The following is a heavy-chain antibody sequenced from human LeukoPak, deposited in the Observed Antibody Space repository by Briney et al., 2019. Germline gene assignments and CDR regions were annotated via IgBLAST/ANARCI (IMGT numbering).Heavy chain of an antibody. D-gene: IGHD3-10*01. CDR3: ASLFRGGSGSYRAAFDI. J-gene: IGHJ3*02. Sequence: GESLKISCKGSGYSFASYWIGWVRQMPGKGLEWMGIIYPVDSDTRYSPSFQGQVTISADKSISTAYLQWSSLKASDTAMYYCASLFRGGSGSYRAAFDIWGQGTMVTVSS. V-gene: IGHV5-51*01. CDR2: IYPVDSDT. CDR1: GYSFASYW.